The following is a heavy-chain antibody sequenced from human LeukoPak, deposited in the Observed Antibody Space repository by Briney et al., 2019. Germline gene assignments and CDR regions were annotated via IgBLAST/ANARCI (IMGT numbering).Heavy chain of an antibody. D-gene: IGHD6-19*01. J-gene: IGHJ4*02. Sequence: GRSLRLSCAAAGFTVSTNYMSWVRQAPGKGLEWVSIIYGDDSTYYADSVKGRFTISRDNSKNTVYLQMNSLRPEDTALYYCARRFITGWYLDYWGQGTLVTVSS. CDR2: IYGDDST. CDR3: ARRFITGWYLDY. CDR1: GFTVSTNY. V-gene: IGHV3-53*01.